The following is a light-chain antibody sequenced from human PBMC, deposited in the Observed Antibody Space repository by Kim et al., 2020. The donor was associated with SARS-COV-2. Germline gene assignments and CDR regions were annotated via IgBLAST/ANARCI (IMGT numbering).Light chain of an antibody. CDR3: QQYNNWPPVT. CDR1: QGVSSN. Sequence: SPVDRASLSCMASQGVSSNLAWFQQKPGQAPRLLIYGAATRATGIPARFSGTGSGTEFTLTISSLQSEDFAVYYCQQYNNWPPVTFGQGTRLEIK. V-gene: IGKV3-15*01. CDR2: GAA. J-gene: IGKJ5*01.